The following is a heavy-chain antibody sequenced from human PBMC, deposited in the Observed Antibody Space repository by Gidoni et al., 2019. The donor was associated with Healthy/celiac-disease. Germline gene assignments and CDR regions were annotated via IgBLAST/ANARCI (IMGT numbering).Heavy chain of an antibody. CDR2: IWYDGSNK. CDR3: ARITHRGLYYYGMDV. D-gene: IGHD3-10*01. CDR1: GFTFSSYG. Sequence: QVQLVASGGGVVQPGRSLRLSCAASGFTFSSYGMHWVRQAPGKGLEWVAVIWYDGSNKYYADSVKGRFTISRDNSKNTLYLQMNSLRAEDTAVYYCARITHRGLYYYGMDVWGQGTTVTVSS. J-gene: IGHJ6*02. V-gene: IGHV3-33*01.